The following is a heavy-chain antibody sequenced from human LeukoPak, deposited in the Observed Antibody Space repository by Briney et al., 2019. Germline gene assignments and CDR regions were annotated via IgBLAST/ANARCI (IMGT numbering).Heavy chain of an antibody. V-gene: IGHV3-53*01. CDR2: IYSGGTT. D-gene: IGHD3-16*01. Sequence: GGSLRLSCAASGFTVSTKYMNWVRQRAGKGLEWVSVIYSGGTTYYADSVKGRFTISRDNSKNRLYLQMNSLRAEDTAVYYCARHYGPCGQGTLVTVSS. CDR1: GFTVSTKY. J-gene: IGHJ5*02. CDR3: ARHYGP.